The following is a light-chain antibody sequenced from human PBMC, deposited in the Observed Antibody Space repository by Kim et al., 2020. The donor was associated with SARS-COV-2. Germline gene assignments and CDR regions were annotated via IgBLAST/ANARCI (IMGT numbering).Light chain of an antibody. CDR1: SSAVGGYNY. CDR3: SSYAGSNIVL. Sequence: GQSVTISCTGSSSAVGGYNYVSWYQQHPGKAPKLMIYEVSERPSGVPDRFSGSKSGNTASLTVSGLQAEDEADYYCSSYAGSNIVLFGGGTQLTVL. J-gene: IGLJ2*01. V-gene: IGLV2-8*01. CDR2: EVS.